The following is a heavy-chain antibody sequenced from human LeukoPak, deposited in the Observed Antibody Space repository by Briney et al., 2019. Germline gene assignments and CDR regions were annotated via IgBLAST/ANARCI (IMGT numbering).Heavy chain of an antibody. CDR2: IRSKAYGGTT. V-gene: IGHV3-49*03. J-gene: IGHJ4*02. Sequence: GGSLRLSCTASGFTFGDYAMSWFRQAPGKGLEWVGFIRSKAYGGTTEYAASAKGRFTISRDDSKSIAYLQMNSLKTEDTAVYYCTRESSYSDFWSGYYVPRFDYWGQGTLVTVSS. CDR3: TRESSYSDFWSGYYVPRFDY. CDR1: GFTFGDYA. D-gene: IGHD3-3*01.